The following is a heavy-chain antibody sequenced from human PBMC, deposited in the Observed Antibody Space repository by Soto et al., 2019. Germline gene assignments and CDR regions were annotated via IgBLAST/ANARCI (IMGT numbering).Heavy chain of an antibody. CDR1: GFTFSAYW. J-gene: IGHJ4*02. CDR2: IKSDGSSI. D-gene: IGHD4-17*01. Sequence: GGSLRLSCAASGFTFSAYWMHWVRQAPGKGLVWVSRIKSDGSSINYADSVKGRFTISRDNAKNTLYLQMNSLRDEDTAVYYCARKAPDYGDPYAFFDYWGQGTLVTVSS. V-gene: IGHV3-74*01. CDR3: ARKAPDYGDPYAFFDY.